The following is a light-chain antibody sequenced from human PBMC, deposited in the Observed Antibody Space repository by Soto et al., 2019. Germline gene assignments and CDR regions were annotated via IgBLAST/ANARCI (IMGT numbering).Light chain of an antibody. Sequence: EIVLTQSPATPSLSPGPRPTPSCKASQSVSRYLAWYQQKPGQAPRLLIYDASNRATGIPARFSGSGSGTDFTLTISSLETEDFAVYYCQQRSNWPPTFGQGTRLEIK. CDR3: QQRSNWPPT. CDR1: QSVSRY. V-gene: IGKV3-11*01. CDR2: DAS. J-gene: IGKJ5*01.